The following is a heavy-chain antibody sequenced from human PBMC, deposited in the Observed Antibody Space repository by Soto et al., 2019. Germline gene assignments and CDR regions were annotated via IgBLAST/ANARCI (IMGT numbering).Heavy chain of an antibody. CDR1: GVTFSNLA. CDR2: ISGSTSST. J-gene: IGHJ6*02. D-gene: IGHD2-21*02. CDR3: AKAGCVHCSYYHGNDV. Sequence: PGGSLRLSCAASGVTFSNLAMSWVRQAPGKGLEWVSTISGSTSSTYYADSVKGRFTISRDNSKNTLYLQMNSLRAEDTAVYYCAKAGCVHCSYYHGNDVWGPAPT. V-gene: IGHV3-23*01.